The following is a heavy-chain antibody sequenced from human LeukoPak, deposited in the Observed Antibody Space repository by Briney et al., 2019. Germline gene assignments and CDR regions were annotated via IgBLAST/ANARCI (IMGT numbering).Heavy chain of an antibody. CDR3: AKDISGTTWFDP. CDR2: ISWNSGSI. D-gene: IGHD1-1*01. CDR1: GFTFDDYA. V-gene: IGHV3-9*01. J-gene: IGHJ5*02. Sequence: GGSLRLSCAASGFTFDDYAMHWVRQAPGKGLEWVSGISWNSGSIGYADSVKGRFTISRDNAKNSLYLQVNSLRAEDTALYYCAKDISGTTWFDPWGQGTLVTVSS.